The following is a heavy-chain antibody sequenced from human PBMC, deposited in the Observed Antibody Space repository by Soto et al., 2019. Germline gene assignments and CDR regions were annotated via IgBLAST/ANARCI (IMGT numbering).Heavy chain of an antibody. CDR1: GYTFTGYY. Sequence: GASVKVSCKASGYTFTGYYMHWVRQAPGQGLEWMGWINPNSGGTNYAQKFQGWVTMTRDTSISTAYMELSRLRSDDTAVYYCARGEHCSSTSCYLGLYYYYGMDVWGQGTTVTVSS. CDR2: INPNSGGT. D-gene: IGHD2-2*01. V-gene: IGHV1-2*04. J-gene: IGHJ6*02. CDR3: ARGEHCSSTSCYLGLYYYYGMDV.